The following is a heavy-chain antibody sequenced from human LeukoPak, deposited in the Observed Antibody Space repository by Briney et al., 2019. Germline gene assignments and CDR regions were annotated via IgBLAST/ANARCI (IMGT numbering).Heavy chain of an antibody. V-gene: IGHV4-34*01. CDR1: GGSFSGYY. CDR3: ARRFPAYYGSGSYYNAGFDY. CDR2: INHSGST. Sequence: SETLSLTCAVYGGSFSGYYWSWIRQPPGKGLEWIGEINHSGSTNYNPSLKSRVTISVDTSKNQFSLKLSSVTAADTAVYYCARRFPAYYGSGSYYNAGFDYWGQGTLVTVSS. D-gene: IGHD3-10*01. J-gene: IGHJ4*02.